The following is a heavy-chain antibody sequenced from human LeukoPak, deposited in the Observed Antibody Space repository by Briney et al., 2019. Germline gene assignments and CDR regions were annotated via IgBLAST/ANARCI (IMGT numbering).Heavy chain of an antibody. CDR2: SSDSGGRT. CDR3: AKRGVVIRVILVGFHEEAYYFDS. Sequence: GGSLRLSCAVSGITLSNYGMSWVRQAPGKGLEWVAGSSDSGGRTNYADSVKGRFTISRANPKNTLFLQMNSLRAEDTAVYFCAKRGVVIRVILVGFHEEAYYFDSWGQGALVTVSS. CDR1: GITLSNYG. D-gene: IGHD3-22*01. J-gene: IGHJ4*02. V-gene: IGHV3-23*01.